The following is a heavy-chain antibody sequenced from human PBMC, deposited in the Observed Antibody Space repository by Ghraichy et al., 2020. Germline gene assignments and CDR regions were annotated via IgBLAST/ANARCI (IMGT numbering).Heavy chain of an antibody. V-gene: IGHV4-34*01. CDR2: INHSGST. D-gene: IGHD3-9*01. CDR1: GGSFSGYY. CDR3: ARDRLRYFDWRTQYYFDY. J-gene: IGHJ4*02. Sequence: SETLSLTCAVYGGSFSGYYWSWIRQPPGKGLEWIGEINHSGSTNYNPSLKSRVTISVDTSKNQFSLKLSSVTAADTAVYYCARDRLRYFDWRTQYYFDYWGQGTLVTVSS.